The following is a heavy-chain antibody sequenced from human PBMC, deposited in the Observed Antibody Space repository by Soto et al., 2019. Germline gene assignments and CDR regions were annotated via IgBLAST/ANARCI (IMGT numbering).Heavy chain of an antibody. Sequence: ASVKVSCKTSGYTFTNNYMHWVRQAPGQGLEWMGMIYPNGGTTDYAQKFQGRVTMTSDTSTTTVYMELSSLTADDRAVYYCVRDTSGFDYCGQGTLLTVFS. D-gene: IGHD1-26*01. CDR3: VRDTSGFDY. V-gene: IGHV1-46*03. J-gene: IGHJ4*02. CDR1: GYTFTNNY. CDR2: IYPNGGTT.